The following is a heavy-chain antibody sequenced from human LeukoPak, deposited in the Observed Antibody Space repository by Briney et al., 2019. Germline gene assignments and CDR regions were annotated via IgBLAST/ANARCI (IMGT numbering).Heavy chain of an antibody. V-gene: IGHV3-30*02. CDR3: ATYHYDFWSGYPYYFDY. Sequence: GGSLRLSCAASGFTFSSYGMHWVRQAPGKGLEWVAFIRYDGSNKYYADSVKGRFTISRDNSKNTLYLQMNSLRAEDTAVYYCATYHYDFWSGYPYYFDYWGQGTLVTVSS. D-gene: IGHD3-3*01. CDR2: IRYDGSNK. J-gene: IGHJ4*02. CDR1: GFTFSSYG.